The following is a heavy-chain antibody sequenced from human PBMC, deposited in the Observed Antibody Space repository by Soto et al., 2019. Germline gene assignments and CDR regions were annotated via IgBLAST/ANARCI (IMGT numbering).Heavy chain of an antibody. J-gene: IGHJ2*01. CDR2: IYYSGST. V-gene: IGHV4-31*02. D-gene: IGHD3-9*01. CDR3: AFFFQAEDGIRDYCSVSAFLLNRSSDL. Sequence: PGKGLEWIGYIYYSGSTYYNPSLKSRVTISVDTSKNQFSLKLSSVTAADTAVYYCAFFFQAEDGIRDYCSVSAFLLNRSSDL.